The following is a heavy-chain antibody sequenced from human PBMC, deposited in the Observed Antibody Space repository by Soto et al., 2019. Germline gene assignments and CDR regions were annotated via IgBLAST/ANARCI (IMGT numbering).Heavy chain of an antibody. V-gene: IGHV4-34*01. CDR1: GESFNGYY. Sequence: SETLSLTCTAYGESFNGYYWSWIRQPPGKGLEWIGEIHHSGSTNYNPSLKSRVTFSIDTSKRQFSLKVRSVTAADTAVYYCARGKRGSSWYRGEEKYYYYGMDVWGQGTPVTVS. CDR3: ARGKRGSSWYRGEEKYYYYGMDV. CDR2: IHHSGST. D-gene: IGHD6-13*01. J-gene: IGHJ6*02.